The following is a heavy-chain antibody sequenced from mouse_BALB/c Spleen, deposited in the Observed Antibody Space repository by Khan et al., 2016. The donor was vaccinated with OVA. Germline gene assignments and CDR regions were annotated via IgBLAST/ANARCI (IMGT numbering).Heavy chain of an antibody. CDR3: AREESLYYFDY. J-gene: IGHJ2*01. V-gene: IGHV1-76*01. D-gene: IGHD6-2*01. CDR2: IYAGTDNT. CDR1: GYIFTNYW. Sequence: QVQLKQSGAELVRPSPSVKLSCKTSGYIFTNYWIHWVKQRSGQDIEWMTMIYAGTDNTYYNEKLKDKATLTVDKSYNNAYLQLSCLKSEDSAVNFCAREESLYYFDYWGQGTTLTVSS.